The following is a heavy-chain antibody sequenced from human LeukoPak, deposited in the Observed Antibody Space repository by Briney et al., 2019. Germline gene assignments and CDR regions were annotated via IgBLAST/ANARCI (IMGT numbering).Heavy chain of an antibody. CDR3: ARAVAENWFDP. Sequence: GGSLRLSCAASGFTFSNYWMSWVRQAPGKGLEWVANIKQDGSDKHYVDSVKGRFTISRDNAKNSLYLQMNSLRAEDTAVYYCARAVAENWFDPWGQGTLVTVSS. J-gene: IGHJ5*02. CDR2: IKQDGSDK. V-gene: IGHV3-7*01. D-gene: IGHD6-19*01. CDR1: GFTFSNYW.